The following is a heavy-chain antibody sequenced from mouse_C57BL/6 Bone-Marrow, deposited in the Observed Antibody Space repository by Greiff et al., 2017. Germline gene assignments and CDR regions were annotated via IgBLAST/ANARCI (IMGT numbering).Heavy chain of an antibody. Sequence: QVQLKQSGPELVKPGASVKISCKASGYAFRSSWMNWVKQRPGTGLEWIGRLYPGDGDTNYNGKFKGKATLTADKSSSTAYMQRSSLTSEDSAVYFCASYYYGRSPYWGQGTLVTVSA. CDR1: GYAFRSSW. V-gene: IGHV1-82*01. J-gene: IGHJ3*01. D-gene: IGHD1-1*01. CDR2: LYPGDGDT. CDR3: ASYYYGRSPY.